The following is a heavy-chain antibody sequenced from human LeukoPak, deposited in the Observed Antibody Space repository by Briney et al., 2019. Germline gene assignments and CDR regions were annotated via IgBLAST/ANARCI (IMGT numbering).Heavy chain of an antibody. CDR1: GGTFSSYA. D-gene: IGHD2-15*01. V-gene: IGHV1-69*13. CDR2: IIPIFGTA. J-gene: IGHJ5*02. Sequence: PSASVKVSCKASGGTFSSYAISWVRHAPGQGLEWMGGIIPIFGTANYAQKFQGRVTITADESTSTAYMELSSLRSEDAAVYYCARGGRNWFDPWGQGTLVTVSS. CDR3: ARGGRNWFDP.